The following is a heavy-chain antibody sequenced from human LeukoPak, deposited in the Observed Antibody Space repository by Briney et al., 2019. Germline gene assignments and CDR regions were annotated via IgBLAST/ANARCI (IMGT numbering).Heavy chain of an antibody. Sequence: GGSLRLSCAASGFTFSSYWMGWVRQAPGKGLEWVANIMQDGSEKYYVDSVKGRFTISRDNAKNSLYLRMNSLRAEDTAVYYCARADTTMVDPYIDYWGQGTLVTVSS. J-gene: IGHJ4*02. V-gene: IGHV3-7*01. D-gene: IGHD5-18*01. CDR3: ARADTTMVDPYIDY. CDR1: GFTFSSYW. CDR2: IMQDGSEK.